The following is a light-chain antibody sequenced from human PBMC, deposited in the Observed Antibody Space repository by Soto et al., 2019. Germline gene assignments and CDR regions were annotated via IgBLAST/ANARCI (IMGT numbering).Light chain of an antibody. V-gene: IGKV3-15*01. CDR3: LQYHNLWA. J-gene: IGKJ1*01. CDR2: RAS. CDR1: QNIYYN. Sequence: ILMTQSPASVSVSPGESATLSCRASQNIYYNVAWYQQRPGQAPRRLIYRASTRATGVPARFSGSGSGTEFTLTISSLQPEDFTVYSCLQYHNLWAFGQGTKVDIK.